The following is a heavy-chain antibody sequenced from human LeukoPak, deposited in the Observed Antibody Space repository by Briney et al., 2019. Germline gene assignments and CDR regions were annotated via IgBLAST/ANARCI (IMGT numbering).Heavy chain of an antibody. CDR3: ARAGIAVAGPSFDY. CDR1: GGSISSSSYY. V-gene: IGHV4-39*01. J-gene: IGHJ4*02. D-gene: IGHD6-19*01. CDR2: IYYSGST. Sequence: PSETLSLTCTVSGGSISSSSYYWGWIRQPPGKGLEWIGSIYYSGSTYYNPSLKSRVTISVDTSKNQFSLKLSSVTAADTAVYYCARAGIAVAGPSFDYWGQGTLVTASP.